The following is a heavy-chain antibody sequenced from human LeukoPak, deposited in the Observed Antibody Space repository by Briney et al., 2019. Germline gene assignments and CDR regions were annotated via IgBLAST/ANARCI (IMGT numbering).Heavy chain of an antibody. CDR3: ARGDYDSSGYYSRVGAFDI. Sequence: SETLSLTCTVSGGSMSSYYWSWIRQPPGKGLEWIGYIYYSGSTNYNPSLKSRVTISVDTSKNQFTLKLSSVTAADTAVYYCARGDYDSSGYYSRVGAFDIWGQGTMVTVSS. J-gene: IGHJ3*02. D-gene: IGHD3-22*01. CDR2: IYYSGST. V-gene: IGHV4-59*01. CDR1: GGSMSSYY.